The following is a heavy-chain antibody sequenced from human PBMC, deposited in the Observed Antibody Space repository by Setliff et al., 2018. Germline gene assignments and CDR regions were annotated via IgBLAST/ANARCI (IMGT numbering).Heavy chain of an antibody. CDR2: INTNTGNP. V-gene: IGHV7-4-1*02. J-gene: IGHJ6*03. Sequence: ASVKVSCKASGYIFTTYAIGWMRQAPGQGPEWMGWINTNTGNPSYAQGFTGRFVFSLDTSVSTAYLQISGLKGEDSAVYYCARASRFGTAIYKGDYYMDVWGNGTRSPSP. CDR1: GYIFTTYA. CDR3: ARASRFGTAIYKGDYYMDV. D-gene: IGHD2-21*02.